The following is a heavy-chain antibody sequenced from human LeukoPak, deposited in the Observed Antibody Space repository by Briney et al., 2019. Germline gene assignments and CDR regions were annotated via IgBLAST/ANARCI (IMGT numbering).Heavy chain of an antibody. CDR2: IHGNGETT. V-gene: IGHV3-23*01. Sequence: QPGGSVRLSCVGSGFMFSKFGLIWFRQAPGKGLEWVSGIHGNGETTYYGDSVKGRFTISRDNSKSTLYLQMNSLRVEDTAEYFCGRDPNGDYVGAFEFWGQGTKVAVSS. J-gene: IGHJ3*01. CDR3: GRDPNGDYVGAFEF. D-gene: IGHD3-16*01. CDR1: GFMFSKFG.